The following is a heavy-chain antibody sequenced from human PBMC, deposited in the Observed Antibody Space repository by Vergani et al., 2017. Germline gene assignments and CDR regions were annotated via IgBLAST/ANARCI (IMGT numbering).Heavy chain of an antibody. CDR1: GFTFSSYG. CDR3: ARTSGPEWELLDMLDY. D-gene: IGHD1-26*01. Sequence: QVQLVESEGGVVQPGGSLRLSCAASGFTFSSYGMHWVRQAPGKGLEWVAFIRYDGSNKYYADSVKGRFTISRDNSKNTLYLQMNSLRAEDTAVYYCARTSGPEWELLDMLDYWGQGTLVTVSS. J-gene: IGHJ4*02. V-gene: IGHV3-30*02. CDR2: IRYDGSNK.